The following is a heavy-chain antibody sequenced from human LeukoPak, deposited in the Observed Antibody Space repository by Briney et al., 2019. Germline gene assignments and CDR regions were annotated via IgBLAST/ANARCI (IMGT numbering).Heavy chain of an antibody. CDR1: GFTFSSYE. CDR2: ISSSGSTI. D-gene: IGHD6-13*01. V-gene: IGHV3-48*03. CDR3: ARGTRYSSSWYDY. Sequence: GGSLRLSCAASGFTFSSYEMNWVRQAPGKGLEWVSYISSSGSTIYYAGSVKGRFTISRDNAKNSLYLQMNSLRAEDTAVYYCARGTRYSSSWYDYWGQGTLVTVSS. J-gene: IGHJ4*02.